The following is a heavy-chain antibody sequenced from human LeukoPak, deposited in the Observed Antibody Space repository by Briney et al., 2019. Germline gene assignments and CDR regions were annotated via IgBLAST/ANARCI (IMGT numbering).Heavy chain of an antibody. CDR1: GFTFSSYA. V-gene: IGHV3-23*01. J-gene: IGHJ4*02. Sequence: GGSLRLSCAASGFTFSSYAMSWVRQAPGKGLEWVSAISGSGGSTYHADSVKGRFTISRDNSKNTLYLQMNSLRAEDTAVYYCAKLSLWFGESLFDYWGQGTLVTVSS. CDR2: ISGSGGST. CDR3: AKLSLWFGESLFDY. D-gene: IGHD3-10*01.